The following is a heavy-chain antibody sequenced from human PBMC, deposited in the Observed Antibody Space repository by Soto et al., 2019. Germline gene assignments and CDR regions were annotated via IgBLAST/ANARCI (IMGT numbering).Heavy chain of an antibody. V-gene: IGHV3-15*01. J-gene: IGHJ6*04. Sequence: EVQLVESGGGLVKPGGSLRLSCAASGFTFNNAWMTWVRRAPGKGLEWIGRIKNKADGGTTDYAAPVKGRFTIPRDDSKNMLYLQMHSLKTEDTAVYYCATVGYCGGDWCYASYYGMDVWGKGTKVTVSS. CDR2: IKNKADGGTT. CDR3: ATVGYCGGDWCYASYYGMDV. D-gene: IGHD2-21*02. CDR1: GFTFNNAW.